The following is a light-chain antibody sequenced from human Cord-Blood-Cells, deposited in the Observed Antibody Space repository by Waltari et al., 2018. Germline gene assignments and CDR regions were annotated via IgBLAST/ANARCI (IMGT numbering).Light chain of an antibody. CDR1: QSISSW. J-gene: IGKJ2*01. V-gene: IGKV1-5*01. CDR3: QQYNSYPYT. CDR2: DAS. Sequence: DIQMTQSPSTLSASVGDRVTITCRASQSISSWLAWYQRKPGKAPKLLIYDASSLESGVPSRFSGSGSGTEFTRTISSLQPDDFATYYCQQYNSYPYTFGQGTKLEIK.